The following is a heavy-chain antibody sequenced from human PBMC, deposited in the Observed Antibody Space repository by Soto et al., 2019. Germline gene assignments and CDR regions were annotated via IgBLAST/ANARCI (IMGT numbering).Heavy chain of an antibody. J-gene: IGHJ4*02. V-gene: IGHV1-2*02. CDR3: ASAPPYYGISGYLEV. CDR1: GHYFSGYY. Sequence: QVQLVQSGAEVKKTGASVKVSCEAPGHYFSGYYMYWVRQAPGHGLEWMGWINLNSGGTNYAQKFQGRVTMTRGTSITTGYMDLRGLTSDDTAVYYCASAPPYYGISGYLEVWGLGTLVTVSS. CDR2: INLNSGGT. D-gene: IGHD3-22*01.